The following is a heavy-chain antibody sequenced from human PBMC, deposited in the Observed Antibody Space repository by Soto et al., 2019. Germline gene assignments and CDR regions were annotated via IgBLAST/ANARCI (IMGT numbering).Heavy chain of an antibody. CDR3: ARRYGDYFDF. CDR1: GGSICSYY. Sequence: ETLSLTCTVSGGSICSYYWSWIRQPPGKGLERIGYIYYSGSTNYNPSLKSRVTISVDTSKNQFSLKLSSVTAADTAVYYCARRYGDYFDFWGQGTLVTVSS. V-gene: IGHV4-59*08. J-gene: IGHJ4*02. D-gene: IGHD4-17*01. CDR2: IYYSGST.